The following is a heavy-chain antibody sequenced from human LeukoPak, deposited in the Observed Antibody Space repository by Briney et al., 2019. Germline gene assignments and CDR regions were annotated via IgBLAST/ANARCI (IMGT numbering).Heavy chain of an antibody. J-gene: IGHJ4*02. V-gene: IGHV3-30*18. CDR1: GFTFSTYN. D-gene: IGHD6-13*01. CDR3: AKDRAGSWAIDY. Sequence: GGSLRLSRAASGFTFSTYNMHWVRQAPGKGLEWVAVISYDGSNKYYADSVKGRFTISRDDSKNTLYLEMNSLNAEDTAVYYCAKDRAGSWAIDYWGQGTLVTVSS. CDR2: ISYDGSNK.